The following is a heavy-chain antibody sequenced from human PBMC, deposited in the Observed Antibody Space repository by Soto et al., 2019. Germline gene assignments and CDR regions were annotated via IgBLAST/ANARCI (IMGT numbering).Heavy chain of an antibody. V-gene: IGHV5-10-1*01. CDR1: GYCFTRYW. Sequence: XESLMLSRKGSGYCFTRYWISLVRQMPGKGLELMGNIDHSDSYTNCRPSFKGHVTISADTSISTAYLQWSSLKASDTALYYRARPGIRMANNWFDSWGQGTLVTVSS. D-gene: IGHD3-16*01. CDR3: ARPGIRMANNWFDS. J-gene: IGHJ5*01. CDR2: IDHSDSYT.